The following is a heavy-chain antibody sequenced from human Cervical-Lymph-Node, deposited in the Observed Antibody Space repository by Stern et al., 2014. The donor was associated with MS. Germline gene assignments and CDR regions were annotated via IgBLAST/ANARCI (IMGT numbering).Heavy chain of an antibody. V-gene: IGHV4-59*01. D-gene: IGHD6-13*01. J-gene: IGHJ4*02. CDR3: AREALAAGGLDY. Sequence: VQLVESGPGLVKPSETLSLTCTVSGGSISSYYWSWIRQPPGKGLEWIGYIYYSGNTNYNPFLKSRVTISVDTSKNQFSLKLSSVTAADTAVYYCAREALAAGGLDYWGQGTLVTVSS. CDR1: GGSISSYY. CDR2: IYYSGNT.